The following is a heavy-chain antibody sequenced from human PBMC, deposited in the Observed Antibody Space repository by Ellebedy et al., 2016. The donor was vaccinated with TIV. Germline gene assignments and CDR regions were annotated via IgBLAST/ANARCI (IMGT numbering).Heavy chain of an antibody. V-gene: IGHV3-30-3*01. D-gene: IGHD2-2*01. J-gene: IGHJ4*02. CDR3: ARDIVVVPAAMPLGLGY. Sequence: PGGSLRLSCAASGFTFSSYAMHWVRQAPGKGLEWVAVISYDGSNTYYADSVKGRFTISRDNSKNTLYLQMNSLGAEDTAVYYCARDIVVVPAAMPLGLGYWGQGTLVTVSS. CDR2: ISYDGSNT. CDR1: GFTFSSYA.